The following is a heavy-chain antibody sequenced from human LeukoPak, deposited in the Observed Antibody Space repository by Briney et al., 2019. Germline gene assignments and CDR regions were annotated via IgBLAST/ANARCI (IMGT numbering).Heavy chain of an antibody. CDR3: ARPRQWLVRAPDAFDI. V-gene: IGHV4-34*01. Sequence: SETLSLTCAVYGGSFSGYYWSWIRQPPGKGLEWIGEIDHSGSTNYNPSLKSRVTISVDTSKNQFSLKLSSVTAADTAVYYCARPRQWLVRAPDAFDILGQGTMVTVSS. D-gene: IGHD6-19*01. J-gene: IGHJ3*02. CDR1: GGSFSGYY. CDR2: IDHSGST.